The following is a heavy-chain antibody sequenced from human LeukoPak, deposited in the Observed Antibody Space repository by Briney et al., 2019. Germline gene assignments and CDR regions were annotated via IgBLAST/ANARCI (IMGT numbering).Heavy chain of an antibody. CDR2: IWYDGSNK. CDR1: GFTFSSYG. J-gene: IGHJ3*02. CDR3: AREAGNYAFDI. V-gene: IGHV3-33*01. Sequence: PGGSLRLSCAASGFTFSSYGMHWVRQAPGKGLEWVAVIWYDGSNKYYADSVKGRFTISRGNSKNTLYLQMNSLRAEDTAVYYCAREAGNYAFDIWGQGTMVTVSS.